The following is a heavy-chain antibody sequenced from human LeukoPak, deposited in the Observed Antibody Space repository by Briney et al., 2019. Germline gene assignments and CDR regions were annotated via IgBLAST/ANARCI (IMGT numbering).Heavy chain of an antibody. CDR2: IYSGGST. CDR3: ARDGTFGYCSGGSCYGNAFDI. CDR1: GFTVSSNY. Sequence: GGSLRLSCAASGFTVSSNYMSWVRQAPGKGLEWVSVIYSGGSTYYADSVKGRFTISRDNSKNTLYLQMNSLRAEDTAAYYCARDGTFGYCSGGSCYGNAFDIWGQGTMVTVSS. J-gene: IGHJ3*02. D-gene: IGHD2-15*01. V-gene: IGHV3-66*01.